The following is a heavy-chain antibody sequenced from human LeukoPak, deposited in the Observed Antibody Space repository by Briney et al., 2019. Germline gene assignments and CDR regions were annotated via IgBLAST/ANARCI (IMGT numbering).Heavy chain of an antibody. CDR1: GFTFSRYW. CDR3: TTGYSSGWYNEGNY. D-gene: IGHD6-19*01. J-gene: IGHJ4*02. V-gene: IGHV3-7*01. Sequence: QPGGSLRLSCVASGFTFSRYWMSWVRQAPGKGLEWVAKIKQDGSGQYYLDSVKGRFTISRDNAKNSLYLQMNSLRAGDTAVYFCTTGYSSGWYNEGNYWGQGTLVTVSS. CDR2: IKQDGSGQ.